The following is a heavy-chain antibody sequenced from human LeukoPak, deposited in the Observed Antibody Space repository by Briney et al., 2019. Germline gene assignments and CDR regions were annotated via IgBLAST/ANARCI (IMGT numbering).Heavy chain of an antibody. CDR2: ISYDGSNK. J-gene: IGHJ3*02. V-gene: IGHV3-30-3*01. CDR1: GFTFSSYA. CDR3: ARADIVVVVAATPYNAFDI. D-gene: IGHD2-15*01. Sequence: PGRSLRLSCAASGFTFSSYAMHWVRQAPGKGLEWVAVISYDGSNKYYADSVKGQFTISRDNSKNTLYLQMNSLRAEDTAVYYCARADIVVVVAATPYNAFDIWGQGTMVTVSS.